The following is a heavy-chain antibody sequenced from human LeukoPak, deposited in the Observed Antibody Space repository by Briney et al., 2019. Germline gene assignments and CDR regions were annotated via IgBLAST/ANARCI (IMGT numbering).Heavy chain of an antibody. V-gene: IGHV4-59*08. CDR3: ARHGSGNYYDGYFDY. D-gene: IGHD3-10*01. CDR2: FYHSGST. Sequence: KPSETLSLTRTVSGGSIGSSYWSWIRQPPGKGLEWFGFFYHSGSTNYNPSLKSRITISVDTSKNQFSLKLSSVTAADTAVYYCARHGSGNYYDGYFDYWGQGALVTVSS. J-gene: IGHJ4*02. CDR1: GGSIGSSY.